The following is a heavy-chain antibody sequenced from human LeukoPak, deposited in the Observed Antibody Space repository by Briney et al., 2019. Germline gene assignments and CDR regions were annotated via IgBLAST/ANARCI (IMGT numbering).Heavy chain of an antibody. V-gene: IGHV4-59*01. J-gene: IGHJ5*02. CDR2: IYYSRST. D-gene: IGHD4-17*01. CDR1: GGSISSYY. Sequence: KPSETLSLTCTVSGGSISSYYWSWIRQPPGEGLEWIGYIYYSRSTNYNPSLNGRVTISLDTSRNQFSLKLSSVTAADTAVYYCAREDYGDSKFDPWGQGTLVTVSS. CDR3: AREDYGDSKFDP.